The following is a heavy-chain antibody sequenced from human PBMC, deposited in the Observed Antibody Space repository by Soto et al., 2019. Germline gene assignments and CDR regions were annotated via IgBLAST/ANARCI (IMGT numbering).Heavy chain of an antibody. CDR2: INHSGST. D-gene: IGHD4-17*01. CDR3: ARAYGGYPTDY. CDR1: GGSFSGYY. J-gene: IGHJ4*02. V-gene: IGHV4-34*01. Sequence: SESMSLTCAVYGGSFSGYYWSWIRQPPGKGLEWIGEINHSGSTNYNPSLESRVTMSVDTSKNHFSLRLSSVTTADTAVYYCARAYGGYPTDYWGQGTLVTVSS.